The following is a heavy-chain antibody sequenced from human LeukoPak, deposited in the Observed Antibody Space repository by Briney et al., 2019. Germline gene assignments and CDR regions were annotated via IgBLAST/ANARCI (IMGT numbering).Heavy chain of an antibody. CDR3: AITGSDTSVYYSTGDAFDI. V-gene: IGHV3-21*01. D-gene: IGHD3-22*01. CDR1: GFTFSRNS. Sequence: GGSLRLSCAASGFTFSRNSMNWVRQAPGKGLEWVSSISSSSSYIYYADSVKGRFTISRDNAKNSLYLQMNSLRAEDTAVYYYAITGSDTSVYYSTGDAFDIWGQGTMVTVSS. CDR2: ISSSSSYI. J-gene: IGHJ3*02.